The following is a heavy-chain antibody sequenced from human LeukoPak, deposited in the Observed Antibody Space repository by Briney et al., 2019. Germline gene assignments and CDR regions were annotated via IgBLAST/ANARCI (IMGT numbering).Heavy chain of an antibody. CDR2: IYHGGST. Sequence: SETLSLTCAVSGGSISSGGYSWSWLRQPPGKGLERIGYIYHGGSTYYNTSLKSRVTISVDRSKNQFSLKLSSVTAADTAVYYCARERMSCGDYVDWGQGTLVTVSS. D-gene: IGHD4-17*01. CDR1: GGSISSGGYS. J-gene: IGHJ4*02. CDR3: ARERMSCGDYVD. V-gene: IGHV4-30-2*01.